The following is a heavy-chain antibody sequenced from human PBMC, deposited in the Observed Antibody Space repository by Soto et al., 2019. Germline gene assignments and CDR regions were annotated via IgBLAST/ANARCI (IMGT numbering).Heavy chain of an antibody. CDR3: ARDEDPDSSGYEFRN. J-gene: IGHJ4*02. CDR1: GFTFSSYA. Sequence: GGSLRLSCAASGFTFSSYAMHWVRQAPGKGLEWVAVISYDGSNKYYADSVKGRFTISRDNSKNTLYLQMNSLRAEDTAVYYCARDEDPDSSGYEFRNWGQGTLVTVSS. V-gene: IGHV3-30-3*01. CDR2: ISYDGSNK. D-gene: IGHD3-22*01.